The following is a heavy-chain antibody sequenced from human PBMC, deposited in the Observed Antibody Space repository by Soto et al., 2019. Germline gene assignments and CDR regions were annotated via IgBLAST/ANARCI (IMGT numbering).Heavy chain of an antibody. CDR3: AKDPALKGQQLKVGEVDY. D-gene: IGHD6-13*01. CDR1: GFTFSSYA. Sequence: LSLSCAASGFTFSSYAMSWVRQAPGKGLEWVSAISGSGGSTYYADSVKGRFTISRDNSKNTLYLQMNSLRAEDTAVYYCAKDPALKGQQLKVGEVDYWGQGTLVTVSS. CDR2: ISGSGGST. V-gene: IGHV3-23*01. J-gene: IGHJ4*02.